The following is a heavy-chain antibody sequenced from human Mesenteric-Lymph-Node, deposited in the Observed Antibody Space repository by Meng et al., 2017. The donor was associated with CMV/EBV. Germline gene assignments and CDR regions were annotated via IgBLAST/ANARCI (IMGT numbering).Heavy chain of an antibody. V-gene: IGHV3-30*02. D-gene: IGHD6-19*01. J-gene: IGHJ3*02. CDR3: AKDRSGWGAFDI. Sequence: GEPLKISCAASGFTFSTYGMHWVRQAPGKGLVWVAFIRYDGSNTYSADSVKGRFTISRDNSKNTLYLQMNSLRAEDTAVYYCAKDRSGWGAFDIWGQGTTVTVSS. CDR1: GFTFSTYG. CDR2: IRYDGSNT.